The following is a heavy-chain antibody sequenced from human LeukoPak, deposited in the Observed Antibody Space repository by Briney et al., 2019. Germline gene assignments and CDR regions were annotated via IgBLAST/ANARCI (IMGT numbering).Heavy chain of an antibody. V-gene: IGHV1-46*01. D-gene: IGHD6-19*01. J-gene: IGHJ4*02. CDR2: INPSGGST. Sequence: ASVKVSCKASGYTFASYYLHWVRQAPGQGLEWMGIINPSGGSTSYAQKFQGRVTMTRDTSTSTVYMELTSLRSEDTAVYYCARDLQWLVSPFDYWGQGTLVTVSS. CDR1: GYTFASYY. CDR3: ARDLQWLVSPFDY.